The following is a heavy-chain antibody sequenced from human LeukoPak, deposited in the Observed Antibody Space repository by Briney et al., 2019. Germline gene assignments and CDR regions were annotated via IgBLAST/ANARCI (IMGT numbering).Heavy chain of an antibody. J-gene: IGHJ4*02. D-gene: IGHD5-24*01. CDR2: IYADGNT. Sequence: GGSLRLSCAASGFIVNTNYMTWVRQAPGRGLEWVSFIYADGNTYYADSVKGRFTISRDNAENSLYLQMDSLRAEDTAVYYCVRDRLGDWYIRDFDSWGQGTLVTVSS. CDR1: GFIVNTNY. CDR3: VRDRLGDWYIRDFDS. V-gene: IGHV3-53*01.